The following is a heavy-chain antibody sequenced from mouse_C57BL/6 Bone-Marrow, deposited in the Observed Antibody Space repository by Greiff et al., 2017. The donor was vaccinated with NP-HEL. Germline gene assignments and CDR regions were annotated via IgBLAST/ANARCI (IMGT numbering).Heavy chain of an antibody. CDR1: GFTFSSYA. V-gene: IGHV5-9-1*02. Sequence: EVQLVESGEGLVKPGGSLKLSCAASGFTFSSYAMSWVRQTPEKRLEWVAYISSGGDYIYYADTVKGRFTISRDNARNTLYLQMSSLKSEDTAMYYCTREGLLGPFFYFDYWGQGTTLTVSS. CDR2: ISSGGDYI. J-gene: IGHJ2*01. D-gene: IGHD4-1*01. CDR3: TREGLLGPFFYFDY.